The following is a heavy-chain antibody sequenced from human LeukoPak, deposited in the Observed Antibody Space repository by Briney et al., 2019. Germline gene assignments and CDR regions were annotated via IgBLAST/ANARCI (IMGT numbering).Heavy chain of an antibody. V-gene: IGHV4-4*07. Sequence: SETLSLTCSVSGGSISSHFWSWIRQPAGKGLEWIGRVHVSGATAYNPSLRSRVTMSADMSKNQLFLNLTSVTAADTAVYYCAAYCSSIKCLGRDWFDPWGPGTLVAVSS. J-gene: IGHJ5*02. CDR2: VHVSGAT. CDR3: AAYCSSIKCLGRDWFDP. CDR1: GGSISSHF. D-gene: IGHD2-2*01.